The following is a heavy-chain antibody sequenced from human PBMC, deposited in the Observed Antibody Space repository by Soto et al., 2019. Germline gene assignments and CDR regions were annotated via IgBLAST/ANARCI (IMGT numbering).Heavy chain of an antibody. CDR3: PSGADGDY. Sequence: QVQLVQSGAEVKKPGASVKVSCKASGYTFTSYGISWVRQAPGQGLEWLGWTSAYNGNTNYAQKLXGXVTXTTHTSTSTAYMELRSLRSDDAAVYYCPSGADGDYWGQGTLVTVSS. D-gene: IGHD3-10*01. CDR1: GYTFTSYG. CDR2: TSAYNGNT. J-gene: IGHJ4*02. V-gene: IGHV1-18*01.